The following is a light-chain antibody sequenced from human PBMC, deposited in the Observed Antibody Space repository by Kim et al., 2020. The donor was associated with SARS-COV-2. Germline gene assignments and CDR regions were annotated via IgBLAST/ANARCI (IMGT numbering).Light chain of an antibody. CDR2: DVS. CDR1: SSDVGGYNY. CDR3: SSYTSSSTSWV. Sequence: QSVLTQPASVSGSPGQSITISSTGTSSDVGGYNYVSWYQQHPGKAPKLMIYDVSKRPSGVSNRFSGSKSGNTASLTISGLQAEDEADYYCSSYTSSSTSWVFGGGTQLTVL. J-gene: IGLJ3*02. V-gene: IGLV2-14*01.